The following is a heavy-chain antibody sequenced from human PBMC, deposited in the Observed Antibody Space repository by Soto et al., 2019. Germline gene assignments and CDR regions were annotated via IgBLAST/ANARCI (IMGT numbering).Heavy chain of an antibody. CDR1: GYTFPSYG. CDR3: SRWGVGSTTTWFDP. CDR2: MTAWNGNT. V-gene: IGHV1-18*01. J-gene: IGHJ5*02. Sequence: QIQLVQSGAGVKKPGASVMVSCKASGYTFPSYGISWVRQAAGQGLDWMGWMTAWNGNTNYAQKLQGSVIMTADTSTSKAYMELRSLTSDDTAVYYCSRWGVGSTTTWFDPWGQGTLVTVSS. D-gene: IGHD1-26*01.